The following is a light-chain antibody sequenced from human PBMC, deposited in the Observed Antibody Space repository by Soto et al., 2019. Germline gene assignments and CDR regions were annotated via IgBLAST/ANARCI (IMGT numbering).Light chain of an antibody. Sequence: QSALTQPASVSVSPGQSITISCTGTSSDIGYSNFVSWYQQHPGKAPKLLIYGLINRPSGVPNRFSGSKSGNTASLTISGLQAEDEADYYCNSCTSANTYVFGTGTKVTVL. V-gene: IGLV2-14*03. CDR1: SSDIGYSNF. J-gene: IGLJ1*01. CDR3: NSCTSANTYV. CDR2: GLI.